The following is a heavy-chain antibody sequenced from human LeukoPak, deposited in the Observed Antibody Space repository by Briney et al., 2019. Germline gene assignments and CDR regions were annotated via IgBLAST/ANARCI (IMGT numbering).Heavy chain of an antibody. J-gene: IGHJ3*02. CDR2: ISSSSSYI. V-gene: IGHV3-21*01. Sequence: KTGGSLRLSCAASGFTFSSYSMNWVRQAPGKGLEWVSSISSSSSYIYYADSVKGRFTISRDNAKNSLYLQMNSLRAEDTAVYYCAREGPTSDAFDIWGQGTMVTVSS. CDR1: GFTFSSYS. CDR3: AREGPTSDAFDI.